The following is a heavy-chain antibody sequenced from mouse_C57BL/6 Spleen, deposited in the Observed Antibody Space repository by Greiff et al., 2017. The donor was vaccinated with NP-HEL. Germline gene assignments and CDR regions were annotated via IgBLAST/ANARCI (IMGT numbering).Heavy chain of an antibody. CDR2: ILPGSGST. V-gene: IGHV1-9*01. CDR1: GYTFTGYW. J-gene: IGHJ2*01. Sequence: QVQLQQSGAELMKPGASVKLSCKATGYTFTGYWIEWVKQRPGHGLEWIGEILPGSGSTNYNEKFKGRATFTADTSSNTAYMQLSSLTTEDSAIYYGARLGHFITTVVATDYWGQGTTLTVSS. D-gene: IGHD1-1*01. CDR3: ARLGHFITTVVATDY.